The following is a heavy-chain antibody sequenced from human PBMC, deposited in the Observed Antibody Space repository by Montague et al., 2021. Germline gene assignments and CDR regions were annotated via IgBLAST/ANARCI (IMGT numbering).Heavy chain of an antibody. Sequence: SETLSLTCTVSGGSISAYYWSWIRQPPGKGLEWIGYIYYIGSTNYNPSLKSRVTVSVDTSKNQFSLKLSSATAADTAVYYCARHGVSSWYRELDGFDIWGQGTMVIVSS. CDR2: IYYIGST. CDR1: GGSISAYY. V-gene: IGHV4-59*08. CDR3: ARHGVSSWYRELDGFDI. J-gene: IGHJ3*02. D-gene: IGHD6-13*01.